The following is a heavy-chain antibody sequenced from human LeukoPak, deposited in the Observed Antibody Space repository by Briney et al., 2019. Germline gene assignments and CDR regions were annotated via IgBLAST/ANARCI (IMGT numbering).Heavy chain of an antibody. Sequence: PSETLSLTCTVSGGSISSGSYYWGWIRQPPGKGLEWIGSIYYSGSTYYNPSLNSRVTISIDTSKNQFSLKLSSVTAADTAVYYCARGGSYTMVKNYWGQGTLVTVSS. J-gene: IGHJ4*02. CDR1: GGSISSGSYY. CDR3: ARGGSYTMVKNY. D-gene: IGHD1-26*01. CDR2: IYYSGST. V-gene: IGHV4-39*07.